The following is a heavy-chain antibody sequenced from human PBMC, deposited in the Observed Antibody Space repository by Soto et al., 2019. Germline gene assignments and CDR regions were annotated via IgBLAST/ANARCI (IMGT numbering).Heavy chain of an antibody. CDR1: GYSITNGYY. CDR3: ARAGYSGYDLGYYFDY. D-gene: IGHD5-12*01. V-gene: IGHV4-38-2*01. Sequence: PSETLSLTCAVSGYSITNGYYWGWIRQPPGMGLEWIGSIYHSGSTNYNPSLKSRVTISVDTSKNQFSLKLSSVTAADTAVYYCARAGYSGYDLGYYFDYWGQGTLVTVSS. CDR2: IYHSGST. J-gene: IGHJ4*02.